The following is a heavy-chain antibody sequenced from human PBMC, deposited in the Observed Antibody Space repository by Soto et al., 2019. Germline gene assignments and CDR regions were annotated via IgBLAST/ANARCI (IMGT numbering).Heavy chain of an antibody. V-gene: IGHV1-46*01. CDR3: ARDAVGSRKFDY. CDR2: INPSGGST. D-gene: IGHD2-15*01. J-gene: IGHJ4*02. Sequence: ASVKVSCKASGYTFTSYYMHWVRQAPGQGLEWVGIINPSGGSTSYAQKFQGRVNMTRDTSTSTVYMELSSLRSEDTAVYYCARDAVGSRKFDYWGQGTLVTVSS. CDR1: GYTFTSYY.